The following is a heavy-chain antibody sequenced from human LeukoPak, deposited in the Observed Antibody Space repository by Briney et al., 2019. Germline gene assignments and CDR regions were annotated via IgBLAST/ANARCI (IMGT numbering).Heavy chain of an antibody. CDR3: ARTMVRGVIFLFDY. D-gene: IGHD3-10*01. J-gene: IGHJ4*02. Sequence: SETLSLTCTVSGGSISSHYWSWIRQPPGKGLEWIGYIYYSGSTNYNPSLKSRVTISVDTSKNQFSLKLSSVTAADTAVYYCARTMVRGVIFLFDYWGQGTLVTASS. V-gene: IGHV4-59*08. CDR1: GGSISSHY. CDR2: IYYSGST.